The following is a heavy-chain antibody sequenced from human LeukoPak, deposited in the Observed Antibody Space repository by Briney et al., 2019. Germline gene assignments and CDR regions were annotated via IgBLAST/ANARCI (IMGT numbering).Heavy chain of an antibody. CDR1: GGSFSGYY. CDR2: INHSGST. CDR3: ARSGGVYYYYYMDV. Sequence: PSETLSLTCAVYGGSFSGYYWSWIRQPPGKGLEWIGEINHSGSTNCNPSLKSRVTISVDTSKNQFSLKLSSVTAADTAVYYCARSGGVYYYYYMDVWGKGTTVTVSS. J-gene: IGHJ6*03. D-gene: IGHD3-10*01. V-gene: IGHV4-34*01.